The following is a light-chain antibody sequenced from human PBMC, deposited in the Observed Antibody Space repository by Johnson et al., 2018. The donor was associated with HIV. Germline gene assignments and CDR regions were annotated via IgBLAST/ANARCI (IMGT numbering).Light chain of an antibody. V-gene: IGLV1-51*01. Sequence: QSVLTQPPSVSAAPGQKVTISCSGSSSNIGNNYVSWYQQLPGTAPKLLIYDNNKRPSGIPDRFSGSKSGTSATLGITGLQTGDEADYYCGTWDNSLSANVFGNGTKGTVL. J-gene: IGLJ1*01. CDR2: DNN. CDR1: SSNIGNNY. CDR3: GTWDNSLSANV.